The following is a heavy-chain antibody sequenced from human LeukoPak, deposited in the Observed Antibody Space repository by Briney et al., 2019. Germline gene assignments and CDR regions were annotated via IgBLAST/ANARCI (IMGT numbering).Heavy chain of an antibody. D-gene: IGHD6-25*01. CDR3: ARGRAGYWFDP. V-gene: IGHV1-8*01. Sequence: GASVKVSYKAFGYIFTSYEINWVRQAAGQGLEWMGWVNPDSGNTGCAQKFQGRVTMTRNTSIRTAYMELSSLRSEDTAVYYCARGRAGYWFDPWGQGTLVTVSS. J-gene: IGHJ5*02. CDR2: VNPDSGNT. CDR1: GYIFTSYE.